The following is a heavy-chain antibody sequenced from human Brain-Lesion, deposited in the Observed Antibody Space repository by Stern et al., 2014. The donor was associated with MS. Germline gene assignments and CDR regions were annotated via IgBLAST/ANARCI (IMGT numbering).Heavy chain of an antibody. CDR3: ARGRVVPGFQYYATDV. D-gene: IGHD2-2*01. V-gene: IGHV4-61*02. Sequence: QVQLVESGPGLVKPSQTLSLSCTVSGGSISSGGYYWSWIRQPAGKGLEWIGRIFNSGSTRYNPSLKSPGTISIATSKNQFSLRLNSRTAADTAVYYCARGRVVPGFQYYATDVWGQGTTVIVSS. CDR2: IFNSGST. J-gene: IGHJ6*02. CDR1: GGSISSGGYY.